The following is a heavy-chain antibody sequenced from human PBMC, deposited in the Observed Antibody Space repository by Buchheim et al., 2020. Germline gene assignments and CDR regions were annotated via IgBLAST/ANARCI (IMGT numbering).Heavy chain of an antibody. D-gene: IGHD1-26*01. V-gene: IGHV2-70*04. CDR2: IDCDNDK. CDR3: ARSRPYKWELEH. CDR1: GFSLNTGGMR. Sequence: QVTLRESGPALVRPTQTPTLTCTFSGFSLNTGGMRVSWFRQPPGKALEWLARIDCDNDKFFSTSLQSRLTISKDTSKSQVVLTMTNMSPMDTATYYCARSRPYKWELEHWGQGTL. J-gene: IGHJ1*01.